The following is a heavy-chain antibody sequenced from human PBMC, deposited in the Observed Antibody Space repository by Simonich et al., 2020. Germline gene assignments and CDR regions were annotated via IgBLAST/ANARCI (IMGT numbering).Heavy chain of an antibody. V-gene: IGHV3-9*01. Sequence: EVQLVESGGGLVQPGRSLRLSCAASGFTFDDYAMHWVRQAPGKGLEWVSGISWNSGSIGYATTMKGRLTISRDNAKNSLHLQMNSLRAEDTALYYCARRDSYDAFDIWGQGTMVTVSS. D-gene: IGHD1-26*01. CDR2: ISWNSGSI. CDR3: ARRDSYDAFDI. CDR1: GFTFDDYA. J-gene: IGHJ3*02.